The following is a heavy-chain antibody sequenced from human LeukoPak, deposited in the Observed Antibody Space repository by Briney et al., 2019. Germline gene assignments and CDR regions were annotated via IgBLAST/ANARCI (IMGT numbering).Heavy chain of an antibody. Sequence: ALVKVSCKASGYTFTGYYMHWVRQAPGQGLEWMGRINPNSGGTNYAQKFQGRVTMTRDTSISTAYMELSRLRSDDTAVYYCATLGGSGWYYFDYWGQGTLVTVSS. D-gene: IGHD6-19*01. CDR3: ATLGGSGWYYFDY. J-gene: IGHJ4*02. V-gene: IGHV1-2*06. CDR2: INPNSGGT. CDR1: GYTFTGYY.